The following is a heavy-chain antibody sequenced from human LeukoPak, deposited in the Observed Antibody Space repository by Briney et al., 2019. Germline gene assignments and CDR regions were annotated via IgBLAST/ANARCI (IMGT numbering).Heavy chain of an antibody. J-gene: IGHJ4*02. Sequence: GGSLRLSCAASGFTVSSSYMSWVRQAPGKGLEWVSYISSSGDTIYYADSVKGRFTISRDNAKNSLFLQMDSLRVDDTAVYYCARGAGVGSYVPFDLWGLGTLVAVSS. CDR1: GFTVSSSY. V-gene: IGHV3-11*04. D-gene: IGHD3-16*01. CDR3: ARGAGVGSYVPFDL. CDR2: ISSSGDTI.